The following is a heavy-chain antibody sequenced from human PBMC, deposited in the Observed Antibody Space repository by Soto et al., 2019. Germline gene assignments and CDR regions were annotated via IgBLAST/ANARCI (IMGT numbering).Heavy chain of an antibody. V-gene: IGHV3-7*04. J-gene: IGHJ4*02. CDR2: IKQDGSEK. D-gene: IGHD3-10*01. CDR3: VKDQGSGQGFFDS. CDR1: GFTFSNYW. Sequence: PGGSLRLSCAASGFTFSNYWMNWVRQAPEKGLEWVASIKQDGSEKYYVDSVKGRFTISRDNSKNTLYLQMNSLRAEDTAVYYCVKDQGSGQGFFDSWGQGSLDTGSS.